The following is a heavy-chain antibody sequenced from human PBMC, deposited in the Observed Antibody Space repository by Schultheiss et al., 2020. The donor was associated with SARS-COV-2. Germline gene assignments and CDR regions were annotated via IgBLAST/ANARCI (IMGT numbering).Heavy chain of an antibody. D-gene: IGHD5-18*01. Sequence: LSLTCAVYGGSFSGYYWNWIRQPPGKGLEWVAVIWYDGSNKYYADSVKGRFTISRDNAKNSLYLQMNSLRAEDTAVYYCAREGYSYEIDYWGQGTLVTVSS. CDR3: AREGYSYEIDY. CDR2: IWYDGSNK. V-gene: IGHV3-33*08. J-gene: IGHJ4*02. CDR1: GGSFSGYY.